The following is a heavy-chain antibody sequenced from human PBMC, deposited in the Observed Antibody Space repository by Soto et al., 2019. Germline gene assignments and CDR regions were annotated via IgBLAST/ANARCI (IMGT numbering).Heavy chain of an antibody. CDR2: ISTYNGNT. J-gene: IGHJ4*02. CDR1: GLTFPPYG. Sequence: GAPVKGSFQDSGLTFPPYGGSWGRQAPGHGLEWMGWISTYNGNTNYALKLQGRVTMTRDTSTSTAYMELRSLRSDDTAVYYCARGAVAGEIDYWGQGTLVTVSS. CDR3: ARGAVAGEIDY. D-gene: IGHD6-19*01. V-gene: IGHV1-18*01.